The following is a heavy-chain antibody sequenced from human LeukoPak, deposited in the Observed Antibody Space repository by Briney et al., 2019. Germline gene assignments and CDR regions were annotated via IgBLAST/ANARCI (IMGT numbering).Heavy chain of an antibody. CDR1: GFTFSSYA. Sequence: GSLRLSCAASGFTFSSYAMSWVRQAPGKGLEWVSGFSGSGGSTYYADSVKGRFTISRDNFKNTLYLQMNSLRAEDTAVYYCARGSTYDFWSGDALDVWGQGTMVTVAS. D-gene: IGHD3-3*01. J-gene: IGHJ3*01. CDR3: ARGSTYDFWSGDALDV. CDR2: FSGSGGST. V-gene: IGHV3-23*01.